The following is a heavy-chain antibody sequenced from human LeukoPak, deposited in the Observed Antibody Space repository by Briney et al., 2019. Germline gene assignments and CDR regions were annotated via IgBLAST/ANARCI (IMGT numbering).Heavy chain of an antibody. CDR2: IYYSGST. D-gene: IGHD6-13*01. Sequence: SETLSLTCTVSGGSISSSSYYWGWIRQPPGKGLEWIGRIYYSGSTYYNPSLKSRVTISVDTSKNQFSLKLSSVTAAGTAVYYCARDGGAYSSDSWGQGTLVTVSS. CDR1: GGSISSSSYY. CDR3: ARDGGAYSSDS. J-gene: IGHJ4*02. V-gene: IGHV4-39*07.